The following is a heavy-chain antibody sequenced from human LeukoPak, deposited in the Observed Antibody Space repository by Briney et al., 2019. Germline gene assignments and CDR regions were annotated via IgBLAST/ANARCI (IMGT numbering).Heavy chain of an antibody. CDR3: ARDLEDSSGWPDAFDI. CDR2: IYYSGST. D-gene: IGHD6-19*01. J-gene: IGHJ3*02. V-gene: IGHV4-59*01. CDR1: GGSISSYY. Sequence: SETLSLTCTVSGGSISSYYWSWIRQPPGKGLEWIGYIYYSGSTNYNPSLKSRVTISVDTSKNQFSLKLCSVTAADTAVYYCARDLEDSSGWPDAFDIWGQGTMVTVSS.